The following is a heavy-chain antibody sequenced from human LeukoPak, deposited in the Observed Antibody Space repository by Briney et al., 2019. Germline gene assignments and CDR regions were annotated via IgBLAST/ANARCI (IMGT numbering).Heavy chain of an antibody. D-gene: IGHD2-2*01. CDR2: TTTKAASYTT. Sequence: PGGSLRLSCAASGFTFSYHYMEWVRQAPGKGLEWVGRTTTKAASYTTEYAASVKGRSTISRDDSKNSLYLQMNSLQTEDTAVYYCTRSTIPAKGHIDYWGQGTLVTVSS. J-gene: IGHJ4*02. CDR3: TRSTIPAKGHIDY. CDR1: GFTFSYHY. V-gene: IGHV3-72*01.